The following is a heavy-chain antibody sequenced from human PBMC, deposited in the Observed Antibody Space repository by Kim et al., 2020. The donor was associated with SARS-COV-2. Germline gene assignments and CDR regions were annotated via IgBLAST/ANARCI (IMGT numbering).Heavy chain of an antibody. D-gene: IGHD3-10*01. CDR2: ISYDGSNK. CDR1: GFTFSSYA. V-gene: IGHV3-30*04. J-gene: IGHJ5*02. CDR3: ARDWGLNITMVRGVIPNWFDP. Sequence: GGSLRLSCAASGFTFSSYAMHWVRQAPGKGLEWVAVISYDGSNKYYADSVKGRFTISRDNSKNTLYLQMNSLRAEDTAVYYCARDWGLNITMVRGVIPNWFDPWGQGTLVTVSS.